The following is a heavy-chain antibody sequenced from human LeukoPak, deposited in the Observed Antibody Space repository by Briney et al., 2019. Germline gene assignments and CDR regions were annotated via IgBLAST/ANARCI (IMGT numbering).Heavy chain of an antibody. CDR2: IIPIFGTA. CDR3: ARDRSSDYGGNYFDY. Sequence: ASVKVSCKASGGTFSSYAISWVRQAPGQGLEWMGGIIPIFGTANYAQKFQGRVTITADESTSTAYMELGSLRSEDTAVYYCARDRSSDYGGNYFDYWGQGTLVTVSS. V-gene: IGHV1-69*13. J-gene: IGHJ4*02. D-gene: IGHD4-23*01. CDR1: GGTFSSYA.